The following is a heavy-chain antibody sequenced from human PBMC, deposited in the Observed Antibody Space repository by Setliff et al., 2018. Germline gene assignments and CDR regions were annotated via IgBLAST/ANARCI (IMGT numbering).Heavy chain of an antibody. J-gene: IGHJ3*02. CDR1: GGSFSGYY. CDR2: INHSGST. Sequence: PSETLSLTCAVYGGSFSGYYWSWIRQPPGKGLEWIGEINHSGSTNYNPSLKSRVTISVDTSKNQFSLKLSSVTAADTAVYYCAISTIFGVVSPTPDAFDIWGQGTRVTVSS. D-gene: IGHD3-3*01. V-gene: IGHV4-34*01. CDR3: AISTIFGVVSPTPDAFDI.